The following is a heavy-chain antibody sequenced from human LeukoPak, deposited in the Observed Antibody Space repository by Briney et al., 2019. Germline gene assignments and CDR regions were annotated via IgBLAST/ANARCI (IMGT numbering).Heavy chain of an antibody. CDR2: IYYSGST. D-gene: IGHD3-22*01. J-gene: IGHJ4*02. V-gene: IGHV4-31*03. CDR1: GGSISSGGYY. Sequence: SETLSLTCTVSGGSISSGGYYWSWIRQHPGKGLEWIGYIYYSGSTYYNPSLKSRVTISVDTSKNQFSLKLSSVTAADTAVYYCARHPRDSSGYFGYFDYWGQGTLVTVSS. CDR3: ARHPRDSSGYFGYFDY.